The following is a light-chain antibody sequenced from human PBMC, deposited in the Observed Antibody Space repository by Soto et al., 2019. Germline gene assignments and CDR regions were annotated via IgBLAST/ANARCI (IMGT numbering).Light chain of an antibody. J-gene: IGLJ2*01. Sequence: QAVVTQPPSASGTTGQRVTISCSGSASSIGTNTVNWYRQLPGTAPKLLIYGDNQRPSGVPDRFSGSKSGTSASLAISGLQSEDEAEYYCAAWDGSLNNVLFGGGTQLTVL. CDR3: AAWDGSLNNVL. CDR2: GDN. V-gene: IGLV1-44*01. CDR1: ASSIGTNT.